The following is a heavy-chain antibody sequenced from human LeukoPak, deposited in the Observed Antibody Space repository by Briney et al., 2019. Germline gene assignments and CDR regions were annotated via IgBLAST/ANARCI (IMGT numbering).Heavy chain of an antibody. Sequence: GSLRLSCAASGFTFSSYGMHWVRQAPGKGLEWIGSIYYSGSTYYNPSLKSRVTISVDTSKNQFSLKLTSVTAADTAVYYCARDLNDFWSGPYFDYWGQGARVTVSS. V-gene: IGHV4-39*07. D-gene: IGHD3-3*01. CDR3: ARDLNDFWSGPYFDY. CDR1: GFTFSSYG. CDR2: IYYSGST. J-gene: IGHJ4*02.